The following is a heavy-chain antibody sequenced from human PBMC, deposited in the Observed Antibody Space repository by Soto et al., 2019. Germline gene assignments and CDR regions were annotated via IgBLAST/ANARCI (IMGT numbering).Heavy chain of an antibody. V-gene: IGHV3-23*01. J-gene: IGHJ2*01. CDR3: AKIGDPTYGNWYFDL. D-gene: IGHD3-10*01. CDR1: GFIFSSYA. Sequence: EVQLLQSGGDSVQPGGSLRLSCAASGFIFSSYAMSWVRQDPGKGQGWLSTVDRTGSATYYADSVKGRFTISRDNSKNTLFLQMNSLTAEDTAVYYCAKIGDPTYGNWYFDLWGRGTLITVSS. CDR2: VDRTGSAT.